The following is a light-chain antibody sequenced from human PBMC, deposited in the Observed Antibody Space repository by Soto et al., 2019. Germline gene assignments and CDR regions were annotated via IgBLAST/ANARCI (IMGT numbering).Light chain of an antibody. J-gene: IGLJ1*01. Sequence: HSVLTQPPSASGIPGQTVTISCSGGRSNIGSNTVNWYQQLPGTAPKLLIYGNNQRPSGVPDRFSGLRSGTSASLAISGLRSEDEADYYCAIWDDSLNGFYVFGVGTKVTVL. CDR2: GNN. CDR1: RSNIGSNT. V-gene: IGLV1-44*01. CDR3: AIWDDSLNGFYV.